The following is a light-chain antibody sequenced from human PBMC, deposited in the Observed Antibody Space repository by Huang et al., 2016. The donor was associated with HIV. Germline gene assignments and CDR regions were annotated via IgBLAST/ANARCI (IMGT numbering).Light chain of an antibody. CDR1: QSISGW. V-gene: IGKV1-5*01. CDR3: QQYNSYPYT. J-gene: IGKJ2*01. CDR2: DAS. Sequence: DIQMTQSPSTVSASVGDRVTITCRASQSISGWLAWYQQKPGKAPKLLIYDASSLESGVPSRFSGSGSGTEFTLTISSLQPDNSATNYCQQYNSYPYTFGQGTRLEIK.